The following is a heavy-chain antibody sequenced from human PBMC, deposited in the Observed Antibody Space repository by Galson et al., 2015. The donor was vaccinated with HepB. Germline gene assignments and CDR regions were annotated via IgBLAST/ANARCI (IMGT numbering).Heavy chain of an antibody. D-gene: IGHD4-17*01. J-gene: IGHJ5*02. CDR2: IVVGSGNT. CDR1: GFTFSHSA. V-gene: IGHV1-58*01. CDR3: AVAHDYGDYVGWFDP. Sequence: SVKVSCKASGFTFSHSAVQWMRQARGQRLEWIGWIVVGSGNTKYAQKFQERVTLTRDMSTNTAYMELSSLRSEDTAVYYCAVAHDYGDYVGWFDPWGQGTLVTVSS.